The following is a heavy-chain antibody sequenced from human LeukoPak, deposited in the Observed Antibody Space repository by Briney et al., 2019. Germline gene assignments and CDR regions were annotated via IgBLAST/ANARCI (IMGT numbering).Heavy chain of an antibody. D-gene: IGHD2-2*01. J-gene: IGHJ4*02. Sequence: ASVKVSCKASGYTFNSFSINWVRQAPGQGLEWMGWISTYNGNTNHSQKLQGRVTMTTDTSTSTAYMELRSLRSDDTAVYYCAREWKYCGATSCGYYCDYWGQGTLVTVSS. CDR3: AREWKYCGATSCGYYCDY. V-gene: IGHV1-18*01. CDR2: ISTYNGNT. CDR1: GYTFNSFS.